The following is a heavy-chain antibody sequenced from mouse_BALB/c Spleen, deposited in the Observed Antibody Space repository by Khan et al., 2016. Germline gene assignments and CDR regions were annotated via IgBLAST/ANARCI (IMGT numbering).Heavy chain of an antibody. CDR1: GFDFRRYW. CDR2: IHPDSSTI. Sequence: EVELVESGGGLVQPGGSLKLSCAASGFDFRRYWMSWVRQAPGKGLEWIGQIHPDSSTINYTPSLKDKFIISRDNAKNTLYLQMSKVRSEDTALYYSAAYDRYVYYAMDYWGQGSSVTVSS. V-gene: IGHV4-1*02. CDR3: AAYDRYVYYAMDY. D-gene: IGHD2-14*01. J-gene: IGHJ4*01.